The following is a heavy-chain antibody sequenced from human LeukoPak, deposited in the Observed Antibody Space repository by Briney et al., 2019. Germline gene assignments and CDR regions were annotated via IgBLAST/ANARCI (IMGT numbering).Heavy chain of an antibody. V-gene: IGHV1-46*01. CDR3: ARVLTVWGRYSLNY. D-gene: IGHD3-16*01. CDR2: INPSGGST. J-gene: IGHJ4*02. CDR1: GYTFTSYY. Sequence: ASVKASCKASGYTFTSYYMHWVRQAPGQGLEWMGIINPSGGSTSYAQKFQGRVTMTRDMSTSTVYMELNSLRSEDTAVYYCARVLTVWGRYSLNYWGQGTLVTVSS.